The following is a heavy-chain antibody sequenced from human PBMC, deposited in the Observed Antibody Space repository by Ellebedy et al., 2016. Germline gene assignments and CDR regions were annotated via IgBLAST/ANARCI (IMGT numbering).Heavy chain of an antibody. CDR1: GFAFSNYY. D-gene: IGHD6-13*01. CDR2: INPNNGDT. Sequence: ASVKVSCKASGFAFSNYYMHWVRQAPGQGLEWMGWINPNNGDTNCSQRFEGWVTMTRDTSISTAYMEMRRLTSDDTAVYYCARGGSSWYFDNYMDVWGKGTTVTVSS. J-gene: IGHJ6*03. V-gene: IGHV1-2*04. CDR3: ARGGSSWYFDNYMDV.